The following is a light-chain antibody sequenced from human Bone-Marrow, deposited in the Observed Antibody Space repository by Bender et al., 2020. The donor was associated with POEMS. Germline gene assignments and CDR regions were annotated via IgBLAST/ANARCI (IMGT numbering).Light chain of an antibody. CDR3: QSYDNSLGGWV. J-gene: IGLJ3*02. V-gene: IGLV1-47*01. Sequence: QSVLTQPPSASGTPGQTVTISCSGRDSNIGGSSYVYWYQQFPGTAPKLIIHTNNRRPSGVPERFSGSKSGTSASLAISGLRSEDEGDYYCQSYDNSLGGWVFGGGTKLTVL. CDR1: DSNIGGSSY. CDR2: TNN.